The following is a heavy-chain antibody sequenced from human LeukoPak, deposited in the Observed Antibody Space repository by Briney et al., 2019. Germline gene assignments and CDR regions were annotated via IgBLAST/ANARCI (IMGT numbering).Heavy chain of an antibody. J-gene: IGHJ3*02. D-gene: IGHD3-22*01. CDR1: GYTFTHYG. CDR3: ARADHYYPEAFDI. V-gene: IGHV1-18*01. CDR2: ISGYNGNT. Sequence: ASVKVPCKASGYTFTHYGISWVRQAPGQGLEWMGWISGYNGNTSDAQKFQGRVTMTTDTSTSTAYMEVRSLRSDDTAVYYCARADHYYPEAFDIWGQGTMVTVSS.